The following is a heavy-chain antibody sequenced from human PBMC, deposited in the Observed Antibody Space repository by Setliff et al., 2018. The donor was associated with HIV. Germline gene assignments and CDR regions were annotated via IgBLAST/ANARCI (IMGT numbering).Heavy chain of an antibody. V-gene: IGHV4-39*01. J-gene: IGHJ4*02. CDR2: IYDSGHT. D-gene: IGHD6-25*01. CDR1: GVSISSTYYS. Sequence: LSLTCTVSGVSISSTYYSWGWVRQPPGKGLEYIGNIYDSGHTYYSPSLRSRVTISVDTSKSQVSLELTSVSAADTAVYYCARHGRTAASPIAWDSWGQGTLVTVSS. CDR3: ARHGRTAASPIAWDS.